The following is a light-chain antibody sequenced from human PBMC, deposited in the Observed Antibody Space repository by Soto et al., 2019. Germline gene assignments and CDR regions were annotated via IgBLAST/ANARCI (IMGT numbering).Light chain of an antibody. CDR1: SSDVCGYNY. J-gene: IGLJ1*01. CDR2: EVS. CDR3: SSYTSSSTPYV. Sequence: QSVLTQPASVSGSPGQSITISCTGTSSDVCGYNYVSGYQQHPGKAPKLMIYEVSNRPSGVSNRFSGSKPGNTASLTISGLQAEDEDDYYCSSYTSSSTPYVFGTGTKLTVL. V-gene: IGLV2-14*01.